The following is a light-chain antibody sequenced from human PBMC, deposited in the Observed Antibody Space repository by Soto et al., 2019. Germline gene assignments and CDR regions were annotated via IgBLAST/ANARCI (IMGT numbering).Light chain of an antibody. CDR2: GAS. V-gene: IGKV3-15*01. CDR1: QSVSSN. Sequence: EIVMTQSPATLSVSPGVRATLSCRASQSVSSNLAWYQQKPGQAPRLLIYGASTRATGIPARFSGSGSGTDFTLTISGLEPEDFAVYYCQQYGSSPGTFGQGTKVDIK. CDR3: QQYGSSPGT. J-gene: IGKJ1*01.